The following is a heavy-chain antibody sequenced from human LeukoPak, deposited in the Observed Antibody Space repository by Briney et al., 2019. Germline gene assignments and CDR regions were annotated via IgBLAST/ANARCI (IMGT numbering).Heavy chain of an antibody. V-gene: IGHV1-69*04. D-gene: IGHD4-17*01. CDR3: ARDSTTVTTANWFDP. J-gene: IGHJ5*02. CDR1: GGTFSSYA. CDR2: IIPILGIA. Sequence: GASVKVSCKASGGTFSSYAISWVRQAPGQGLEWMGRIIPILGIANYAQKFQGGVTITADKSTSTAYMELSSLRSEDTAVYYCARDSTTVTTANWFDPWGQGTLVTVSS.